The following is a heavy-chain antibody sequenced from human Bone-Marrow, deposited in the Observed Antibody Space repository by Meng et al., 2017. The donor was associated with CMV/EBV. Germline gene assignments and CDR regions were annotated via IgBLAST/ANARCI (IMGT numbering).Heavy chain of an antibody. V-gene: IGHV4-31*02. Sequence: CWGWDRQHPGKGLEWIGYIYYSGRSYYNPSIKSRLMISVDTSKNQFSLKLSSVTAADTAVYYCARVADCSRTSCSFRYLDYWGQGILVTVSS. D-gene: IGHD2-2*01. CDR1: C. CDR2: IYYSGRS. CDR3: ARVADCSRTSCSFRYLDY. J-gene: IGHJ4*02.